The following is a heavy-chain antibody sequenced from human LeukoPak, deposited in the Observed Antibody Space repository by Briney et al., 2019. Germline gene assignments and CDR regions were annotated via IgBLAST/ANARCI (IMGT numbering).Heavy chain of an antibody. CDR1: GGSISSSSYY. V-gene: IGHV4-39*01. J-gene: IGHJ4*02. Sequence: SETLSLTCTVSGGSISSSSYYWGWIRQPPGKGLGWIGSIYYSGSTYYNPSLKSRVTISVDTSKNQFSLKLSSVTAADTAVYYCARHNDYGDYVVDYWGQGTLVTVSS. D-gene: IGHD4-17*01. CDR2: IYYSGST. CDR3: ARHNDYGDYVVDY.